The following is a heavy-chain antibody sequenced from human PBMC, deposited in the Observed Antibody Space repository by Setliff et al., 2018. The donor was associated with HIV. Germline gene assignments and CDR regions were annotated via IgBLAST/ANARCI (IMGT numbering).Heavy chain of an antibody. D-gene: IGHD5-18*01. V-gene: IGHV4-4*07. CDR3: ARQVGSQYSYWAYYFDS. Sequence: SETLSLTCTVSGGSISGFYWNWIRQSAGKGLQWIGRIYDSGSTKYNPSLKSRVTMSLDTSKNQFSLNLDSVTAADTAVYYCARQVGSQYSYWAYYFDSWGQGALVTVSS. CDR1: GGSISGFY. J-gene: IGHJ4*02. CDR2: IYDSGST.